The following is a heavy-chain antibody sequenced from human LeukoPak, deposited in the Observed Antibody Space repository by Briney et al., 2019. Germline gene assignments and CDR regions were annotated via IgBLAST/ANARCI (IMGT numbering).Heavy chain of an antibody. D-gene: IGHD3-10*01. CDR1: GGSISSGSYY. CDR2: IYTSGST. J-gene: IGHJ4*02. CDR3: ARGPLDYYGSGSYYN. V-gene: IGHV4-61*02. Sequence: PSQTLSLTCTVSGGSISSGSYYWSWIRQPAGKGLEWIRRIYTSGSTNYNPSLKSRVTISVDTSKNQFSLKLSSVTAADTAVYYCARGPLDYYGSGSYYNWGQGTLVTVSS.